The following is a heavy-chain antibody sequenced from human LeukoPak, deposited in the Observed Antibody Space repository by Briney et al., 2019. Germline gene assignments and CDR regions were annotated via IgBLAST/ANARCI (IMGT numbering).Heavy chain of an antibody. V-gene: IGHV1-46*01. J-gene: IGHJ3*02. Sequence: ASVKVSCKASGYTFTSYYMHWVRQAPGQGLEWMGIINPSGGSTSYAQKFQGRVTMTRDMSTSTVYMELSSLRSEDTAVYYCARVDRVGAFDIWGQGTMVTVSS. CDR3: ARVDRVGAFDI. CDR1: GYTFTSYY. D-gene: IGHD5-12*01. CDR2: INPSGGST.